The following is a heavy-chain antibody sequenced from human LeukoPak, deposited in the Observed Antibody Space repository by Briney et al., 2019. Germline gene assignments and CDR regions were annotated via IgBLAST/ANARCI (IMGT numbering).Heavy chain of an antibody. CDR3: ARGRPHGNDY. Sequence: PGGSLRLSYAASGFTVSSNYMTWVRQAPGKGLVWVSRIASDGSSTTYADSVKGRFSISRDNAKNTLYLQMNSLRVEDTAVYYCARGRPHGNDYWGQETLVTVSS. J-gene: IGHJ4*02. D-gene: IGHD4-23*01. V-gene: IGHV3-74*01. CDR2: IASDGSST. CDR1: GFTVSSNY.